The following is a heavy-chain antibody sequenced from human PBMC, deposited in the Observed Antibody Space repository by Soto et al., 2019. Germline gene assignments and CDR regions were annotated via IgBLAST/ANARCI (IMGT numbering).Heavy chain of an antibody. Sequence: EVQLVESGGGLVQPGGSLKLSCAASGFTFSGSAIHWVRQASGEGLEWVGRIKQNTYSYATAYAASVKGRFTISRDDSKNTAYLQMNSLKTEDKAVYYCTRGYCSGGTCYPRFDPWGQGMLVTVSS. V-gene: IGHV3-73*02. CDR2: IKQNTYSYAT. CDR1: GFTFSGSA. CDR3: TRGYCSGGTCYPRFDP. D-gene: IGHD2-15*01. J-gene: IGHJ5*02.